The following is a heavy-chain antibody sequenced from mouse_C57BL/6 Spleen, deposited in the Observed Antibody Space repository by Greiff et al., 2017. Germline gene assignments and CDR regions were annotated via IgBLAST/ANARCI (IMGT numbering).Heavy chain of an antibody. D-gene: IGHD2-4*01. Sequence: VQLQQSGAELVRPGASVTLSCTASGFNIKDYYMHWVKQRPEQGLEWIGRIDPEDGDTEYAPKFQGKATMTADTSSNTAYLQLSSLTSEDTAVYYCTKGDYDVYWYFDVWGTGTTVTVSS. CDR1: GFNIKDYY. CDR2: IDPEDGDT. V-gene: IGHV14-1*01. CDR3: TKGDYDVYWYFDV. J-gene: IGHJ1*03.